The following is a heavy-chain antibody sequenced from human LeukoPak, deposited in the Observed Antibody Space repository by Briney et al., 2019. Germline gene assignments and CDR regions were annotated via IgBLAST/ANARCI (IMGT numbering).Heavy chain of an antibody. Sequence: PSETLSLTCGVSANSIRSSRYLWTWIRQPPGKGLEWIGAIYYSGNTHYNASLQSRVTISADTSKNQFALRLSSVTAADTAVYYCASRDLYDSGTYDNWGQGILVTVSS. CDR3: ASRDLYDSGTYDN. D-gene: IGHD3-10*01. V-gene: IGHV4-39*01. CDR2: IYYSGNT. CDR1: ANSIRSSRYL. J-gene: IGHJ4*02.